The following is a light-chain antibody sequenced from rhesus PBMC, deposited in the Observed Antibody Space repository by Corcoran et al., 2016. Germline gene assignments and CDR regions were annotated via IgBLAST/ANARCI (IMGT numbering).Light chain of an antibody. Sequence: DIQLTQSPSALSASVGDRVTISCRASQSIYDNLAWYQQKRGKAPNLLIYGASGLQTGTPSRFSGSGSGTDFTLTINSLQPEDSATYYCQHYYDSPYTFGQRTKVEIK. V-gene: IGKV1S17*01. CDR3: QHYYDSPYT. J-gene: IGKJ2*01. CDR2: GAS. CDR1: QSIYDN.